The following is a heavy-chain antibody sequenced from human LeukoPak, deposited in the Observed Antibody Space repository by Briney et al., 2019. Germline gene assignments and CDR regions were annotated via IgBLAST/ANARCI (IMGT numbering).Heavy chain of an antibody. J-gene: IGHJ6*03. Sequence: SQTLSLTCAISGDSVSSNSAAWNWIRQSPSRGLEWLGRTYYRSKWYNDYAVSVKSRITINPDTSKNQFSLQLNSVTPEDTAVYYCARDRNCGGDCSPSGYYYYMDVWGKGTTVTVSS. D-gene: IGHD2-21*01. V-gene: IGHV6-1*01. CDR3: ARDRNCGGDCSPSGYYYYMDV. CDR2: TYYRSKWYN. CDR1: GDSVSSNSAA.